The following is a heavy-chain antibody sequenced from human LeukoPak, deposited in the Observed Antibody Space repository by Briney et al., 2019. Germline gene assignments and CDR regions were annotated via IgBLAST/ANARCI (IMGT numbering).Heavy chain of an antibody. D-gene: IGHD5-24*01. CDR1: GFTFSSYS. CDR3: ARVARDGYNYFGY. J-gene: IGHJ4*02. V-gene: IGHV3-21*01. Sequence: GGSLRLSCAASGFTFSSYSMNWVRQAPGKGLEWVSSISSSSSYIYYADSVKGRFTISRDNAKNSLYLQMNSLRAEDTAVYYCARVARDGYNYFGYWGQGTLVTVSS. CDR2: ISSSSSYI.